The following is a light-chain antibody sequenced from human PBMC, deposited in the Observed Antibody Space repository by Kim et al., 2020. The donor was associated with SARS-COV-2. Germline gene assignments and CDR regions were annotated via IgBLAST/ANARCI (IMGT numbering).Light chain of an antibody. CDR3: NSRGSNDNVL. Sequence: AVGQTVRISCQGNSRRSYYAHWYQQKPGQAPIVVIYGKNNRPSGIPDRFSGSSSGDTASLTITGTQAGDEADYYCNSRGSNDNVLFGGGTKLTVL. CDR1: SRRSYY. J-gene: IGLJ2*01. CDR2: GKN. V-gene: IGLV3-19*01.